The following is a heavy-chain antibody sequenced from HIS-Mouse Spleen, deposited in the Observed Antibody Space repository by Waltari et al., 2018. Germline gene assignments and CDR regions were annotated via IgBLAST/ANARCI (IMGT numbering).Heavy chain of an antibody. V-gene: IGHV4-39*07. J-gene: IGHJ2*01. CDR1: GGSISSSSYY. D-gene: IGHD6-13*01. CDR3: AREIPYSSSWYDWYFDL. Sequence: QLQLQESGPGLVKPSETLSLTCTVSGGSISSSSYYWGWIRQPPGKGLEWIGSIYYSGGTYHNPSLKGRVTISVDTSKNQCSLKLSSVTAADTAVYYCAREIPYSSSWYDWYFDLWGRGTLVTVSS. CDR2: IYYSGGT.